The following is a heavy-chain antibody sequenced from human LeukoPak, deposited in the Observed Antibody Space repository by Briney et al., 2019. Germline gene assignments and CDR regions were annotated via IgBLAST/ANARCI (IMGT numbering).Heavy chain of an antibody. D-gene: IGHD5-12*01. CDR3: ARLKWPTDY. J-gene: IGHJ4*02. V-gene: IGHV1-2*02. Sequence: EASVKVSCKPSGYTFTDFFLHWVRQAPGQGLEWMGWINPNSGDTNYAQKFQGRVTMTRDTSISTVVLDLDRLTSDDTAIYYCARLKWPTDYWGQGTLVTVSS. CDR1: GYTFTDFF. CDR2: INPNSGDT.